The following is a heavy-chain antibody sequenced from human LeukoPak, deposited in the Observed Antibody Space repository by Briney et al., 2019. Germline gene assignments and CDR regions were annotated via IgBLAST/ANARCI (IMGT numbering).Heavy chain of an antibody. CDR2: INPNSGGT. CDR3: ARQEVGWRGLDP. CDR1: GYSFTSHY. V-gene: IGHV1-2*02. D-gene: IGHD2-15*01. Sequence: ASVKVSCKASGYSFTSHYMHWVRQAPGQGLEWMGWINPNSGGTNYAQKFQGRVTMTRDTSISTAYMELSRLRSDDTAVYYCARQEVGWRGLDPWGQGTLVTVSS. J-gene: IGHJ5*02.